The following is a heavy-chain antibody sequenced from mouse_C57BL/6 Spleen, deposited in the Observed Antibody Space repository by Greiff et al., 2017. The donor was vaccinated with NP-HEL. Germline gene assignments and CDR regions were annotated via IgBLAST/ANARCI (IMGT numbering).Heavy chain of an antibody. J-gene: IGHJ1*03. V-gene: IGHV1-53*01. CDR1: GYTFTSYW. Sequence: QVQLKQSGTELVKPGASVKLSCKASGYTFTSYWMHWVKQRPGQGLEWIGNINPSNGGTNYNEKFKSKATLTVDKSSSTAYMQLSSLTSEDSAVYYCARSRGGDWYFDVWGTGTTVTVSS. CDR2: INPSNGGT. CDR3: ARSRGGDWYFDV.